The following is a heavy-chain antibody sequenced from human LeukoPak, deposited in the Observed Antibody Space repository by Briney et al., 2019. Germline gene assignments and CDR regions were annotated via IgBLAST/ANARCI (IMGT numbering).Heavy chain of an antibody. D-gene: IGHD3-16*02. Sequence: PGGSLRLSCAVSGFTFSSYWMSWVRQAPGKGLEWVANIKQDGSEKYYVDSVKGRFTISRDNAKNSLYLQMNSLRAEDTALYYCAKDARYTAEDYFDYWGQGTLVTVSS. J-gene: IGHJ4*02. CDR2: IKQDGSEK. CDR3: AKDARYTAEDYFDY. CDR1: GFTFSSYW. V-gene: IGHV3-7*03.